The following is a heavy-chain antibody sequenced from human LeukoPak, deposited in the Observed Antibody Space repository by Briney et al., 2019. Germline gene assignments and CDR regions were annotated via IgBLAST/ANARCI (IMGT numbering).Heavy chain of an antibody. J-gene: IGHJ4*02. V-gene: IGHV4-39*07. CDR3: ARVRFRQRLGYFDY. Sequence: SETLSLTCTVSGGSISSSSYYWGWIRQPPGKGLEWIGSIYYSGSTHYNPSLKSRVTISVDTSKNQFSLKLSSVTAADTAVYYCARVRFRQRLGYFDYWGQGTLVTVSS. D-gene: IGHD6-19*01. CDR1: GGSISSSSYY. CDR2: IYYSGST.